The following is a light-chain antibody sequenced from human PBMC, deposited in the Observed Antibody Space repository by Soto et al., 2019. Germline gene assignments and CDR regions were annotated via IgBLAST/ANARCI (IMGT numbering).Light chain of an antibody. CDR3: LQYGSSPAWT. CDR1: QTGDSNF. J-gene: IGKJ1*01. CDR2: AAS. Sequence: IVLTQSPGTLSLSPGERATLSCRASQTGDSNFFAWYQQKPGQAPRLLIYAASTMATGIPARFTGSGSGTDFTLSISRLDPEDFAVYYCLQYGSSPAWTFGQGTKVDIK. V-gene: IGKV3-20*01.